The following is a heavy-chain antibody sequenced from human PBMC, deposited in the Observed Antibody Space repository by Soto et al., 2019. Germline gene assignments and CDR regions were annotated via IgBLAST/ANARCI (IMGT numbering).Heavy chain of an antibody. V-gene: IGHV1-18*01. CDR3: ARGAGYYDFWSGYYSRWFDP. J-gene: IGHJ5*02. Sequence: SVKVSCKASGYTFTSYGISWVRQAPGQGLEWMGWISAYNGNTNYAQKLQGRVTMTTDTSTSTAYMELRSLRSDDTAVYYCARGAGYYDFWSGYYSRWFDPWGQGTLVTVSS. CDR2: ISAYNGNT. CDR1: GYTFTSYG. D-gene: IGHD3-3*01.